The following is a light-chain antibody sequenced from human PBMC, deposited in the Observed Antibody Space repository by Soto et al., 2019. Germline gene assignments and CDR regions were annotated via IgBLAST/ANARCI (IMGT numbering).Light chain of an antibody. CDR3: QLYNIYPIT. J-gene: IGKJ5*01. V-gene: IGKV1-9*01. CDR1: QGISTY. CDR2: AAS. Sequence: DIQLKQSPVFLSASVGDRVTITCRASQGISTYLAWYQQKVGKAPELLIYAASTLQSGVPSRFTGSGSGTEFTLTISSLQPDDFATYYCQLYNIYPITFGQGTRLEIK.